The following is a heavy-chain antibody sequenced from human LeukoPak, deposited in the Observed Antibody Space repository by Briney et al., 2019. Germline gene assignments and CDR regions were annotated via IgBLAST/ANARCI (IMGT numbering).Heavy chain of an antibody. CDR3: ARDFSSSWSTTRAEYFRH. Sequence: ASVKVSCKASGYTFTGYYMHWVRQAPGQGLEWMGWINPNSGGTNYAQKFQGRVTMTRDTSISTAYMELSRLRSDDTAVYYCARDFSSSWSTTRAEYFRHWGQGTLVTVSS. D-gene: IGHD6-13*01. J-gene: IGHJ1*01. V-gene: IGHV1-2*02. CDR2: INPNSGGT. CDR1: GYTFTGYY.